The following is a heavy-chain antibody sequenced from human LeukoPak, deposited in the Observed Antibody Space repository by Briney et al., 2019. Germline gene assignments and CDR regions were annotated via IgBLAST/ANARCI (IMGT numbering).Heavy chain of an antibody. D-gene: IGHD3-22*01. CDR3: ARDSHDIGDAFDI. CDR1: GYSISSGYY. J-gene: IGHJ3*02. V-gene: IGHV4-38-2*02. Sequence: SETLSLTCTVSGYSISSGYYWGWIRQPPGKGLEWIGSIYHSGGTYYNPSLKSRVTISVDTSKNQFSLKLSSVTAADTAVYYCARDSHDIGDAFDIWGQGTMVTVSS. CDR2: IYHSGGT.